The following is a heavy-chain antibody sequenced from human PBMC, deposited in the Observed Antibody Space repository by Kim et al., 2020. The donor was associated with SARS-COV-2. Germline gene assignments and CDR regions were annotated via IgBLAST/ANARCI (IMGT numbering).Heavy chain of an antibody. J-gene: IGHJ5*02. CDR2: INSDGSST. Sequence: GGSLRLSCAASGFTFSSYWMHWVRQAPGKGLVWVSRINSDGSSTSYADSVKGRFTISRDNAKNKLYLQMNRLRAEDTAVYYCARDGLVLQKSSGWFDHWGQGTLVTVSS. D-gene: IGHD2-8*01. CDR3: ARDGLVLQKSSGWFDH. CDR1: GFTFSSYW. V-gene: IGHV3-74*01.